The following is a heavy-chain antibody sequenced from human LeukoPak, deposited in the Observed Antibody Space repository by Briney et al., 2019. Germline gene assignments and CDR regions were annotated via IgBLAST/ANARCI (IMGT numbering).Heavy chain of an antibody. J-gene: IGHJ4*02. V-gene: IGHV1-2*02. CDR3: ARGLLIFYGSGSHLAEFDY. Sequence: ASVKVSCKTSGYTFTAYYIHWVRQAPGQGLEWMGWINPNGGGIKYALKFQGRVTLTRDTSISTAYMELSRLTSDDTAMYYCARGLLIFYGSGSHLAEFDYWGQGTLVTVSS. CDR2: INPNGGGI. D-gene: IGHD3-10*01. CDR1: GYTFTAYY.